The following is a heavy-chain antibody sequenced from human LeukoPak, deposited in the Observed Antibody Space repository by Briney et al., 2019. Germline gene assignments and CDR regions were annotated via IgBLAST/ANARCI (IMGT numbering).Heavy chain of an antibody. J-gene: IGHJ4*02. CDR1: GFTFSSYA. CDR2: ISYDGSNK. V-gene: IGHV3-30*14. Sequence: GGSLRLSCAASGFTFSSYAMHWVRQAPGKGLEWVAVISYDGSNKYYADSVKGRFTISRDNSKNTLYLQMNSLRAEDTAVYYCSRWGGYNYASYYFDYWGQGTLVTVSS. CDR3: SRWGGYNYASYYFDY. D-gene: IGHD5-18*01.